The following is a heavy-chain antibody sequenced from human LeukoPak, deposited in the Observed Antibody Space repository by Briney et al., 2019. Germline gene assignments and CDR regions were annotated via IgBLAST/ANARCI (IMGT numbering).Heavy chain of an antibody. CDR1: GFTFSSYA. CDR3: ARDSIGQLSFDY. V-gene: IGHV3-30-3*01. CDR2: ISYDGSNK. Sequence: SGRSLRLSCAASGFTFSSYAMHWVRQAPGKGLEWVAVISYDGSNKYYADSVKGRFTISRDNSKNTLYLQMNSRRAEDTAVYYCARDSIGQLSFDYWGQGTLVTVSS. D-gene: IGHD2/OR15-2a*01. J-gene: IGHJ4*02.